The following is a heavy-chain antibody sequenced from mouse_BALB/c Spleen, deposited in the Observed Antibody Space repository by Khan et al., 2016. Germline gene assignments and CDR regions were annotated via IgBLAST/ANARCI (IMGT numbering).Heavy chain of an antibody. V-gene: IGHV3-1*02. J-gene: IGHJ2*01. CDR3: ATSTSGYWYYFDY. Sequence: EVELVESGPDLVKPSQSLSLTCTVTGYSIPSHYSWHWIRHLPGNKLEWMGYIHYSGSTNYNPSLKSRISITRDTSKNQFFLQLNSVTTEDTATXYCATSTSGYWYYFDYWGQGTTLTVSS. D-gene: IGHD3-1*01. CDR1: GYSIPSHYS. CDR2: IHYSGST.